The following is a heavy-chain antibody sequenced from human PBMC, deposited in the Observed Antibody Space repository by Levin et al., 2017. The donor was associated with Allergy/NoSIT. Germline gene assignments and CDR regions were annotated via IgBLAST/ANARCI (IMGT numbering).Heavy chain of an antibody. Sequence: GESLKISCKGSGYSFTTYWIGWVRQMPGKGLEWMGVINPGDSYTRYSPSFQGQVTISADKSISTAYLQWSSLKATDTAIYYCARPGGFSSWYSWVLFDYWGPGSLVTVSS. CDR1: GYSFTTYW. CDR2: INPGDSYT. D-gene: IGHD6-13*01. V-gene: IGHV5-51*01. J-gene: IGHJ4*02. CDR3: ARPGGFSSWYSWVLFDY.